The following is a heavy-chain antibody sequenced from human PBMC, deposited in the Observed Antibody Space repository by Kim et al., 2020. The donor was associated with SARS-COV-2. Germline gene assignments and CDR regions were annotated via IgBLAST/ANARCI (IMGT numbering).Heavy chain of an antibody. CDR1: GGSINNYY. CDR3: AIDPNGNNVLFFDQ. V-gene: IGHV4-59*13. J-gene: IGHJ4*02. D-gene: IGHD1-20*01. CDR2: IHDSGST. Sequence: SETLSLTCTVSGGSINNYYWSWIRQPPGKRLEWIGYIHDSGSTKYNPSLTRRVTVSLDTSKNQFSLKLSSVTAADTAVYYCAIDPNGNNVLFFDQWGQGTLITVSS.